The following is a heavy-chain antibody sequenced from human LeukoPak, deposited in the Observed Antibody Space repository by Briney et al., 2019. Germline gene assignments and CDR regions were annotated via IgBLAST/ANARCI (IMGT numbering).Heavy chain of an antibody. V-gene: IGHV4-59*01. CDR3: ARWNEGLDY. D-gene: IGHD1-1*01. CDR2: IYNSVTT. J-gene: IGHJ4*02. CDR1: GGSISAYY. Sequence: SETLSLTCTVSGGSISAYYWSWMRQPPGKGLEWIAYIYNSVTTDYNPSLASRITISEDTSRSQFSLKLSSVTAADTAVYYCARWNEGLDYWGQGTLVTASS.